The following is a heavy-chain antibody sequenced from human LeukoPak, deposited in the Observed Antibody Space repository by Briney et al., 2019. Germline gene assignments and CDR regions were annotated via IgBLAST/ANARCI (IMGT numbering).Heavy chain of an antibody. J-gene: IGHJ4*02. CDR3: ASSSSWQDES. D-gene: IGHD6-13*01. CDR1: GFTFSSYE. CDR2: ISSSGSTI. Sequence: PGGSLRLSCAASGFTFSSYEMNWVRQAPGKGLEWVSYISSSGSTIYYADSVKGRFTISRDNAKNSLYLQMNSLRAEDTAVYYCASSSSWQDESWGQGTLVTVSS. V-gene: IGHV3-48*03.